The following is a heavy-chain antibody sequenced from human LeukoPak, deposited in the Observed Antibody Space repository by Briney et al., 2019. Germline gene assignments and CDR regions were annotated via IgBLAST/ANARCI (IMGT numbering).Heavy chain of an antibody. CDR3: ARIVGGSQDF. V-gene: IGHV6-1*01. CDR1: GDSFSSNSAD. Sequence: SQTLSLTCAISGDSFSSNSADWNWIRQPPSRGLEWLGRTYHRSRWYNDYAVSVRGRITINPDTSKNQFSLQLKSVAPEDTAVYYCARIVGGSQDFWGQGTLVTVSS. CDR2: TYHRSRWYN. D-gene: IGHD3-16*02. J-gene: IGHJ4*02.